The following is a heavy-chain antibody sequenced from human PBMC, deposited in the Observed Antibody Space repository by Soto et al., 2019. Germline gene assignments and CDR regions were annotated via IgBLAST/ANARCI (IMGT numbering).Heavy chain of an antibody. Sequence: QVQLQESGPGLVKPSETLSLTCTVSGASISSYYWSWIRQPPGKGLEWIGYIYHSGTTNYNPSLKSRVTISVDTSKNQFSLNLTSVTASDTAVYYCARDKDGYSFDYWGQGTLVTVSS. CDR2: IYHSGTT. CDR1: GASISSYY. V-gene: IGHV4-59*01. CDR3: ARDKDGYSFDY. D-gene: IGHD5-12*01. J-gene: IGHJ4*02.